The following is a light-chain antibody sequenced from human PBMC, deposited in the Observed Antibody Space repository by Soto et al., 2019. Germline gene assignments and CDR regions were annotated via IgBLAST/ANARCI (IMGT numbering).Light chain of an antibody. J-gene: IGLJ2*01. CDR3: QTWGTAIHDVV. CDR2: LNSDGSH. V-gene: IGLV4-69*01. CDR1: SGHNNYA. Sequence: QLVLTQSPSASASLGASVKLTCTLSSGHNNYAIAWHQQQPDIGPRYLMKLNSDGSHSKGDGIPDRFSGSSSGAERHLTISSLQSEDEADYYCQTWGTAIHDVVFGGGTKLTVL.